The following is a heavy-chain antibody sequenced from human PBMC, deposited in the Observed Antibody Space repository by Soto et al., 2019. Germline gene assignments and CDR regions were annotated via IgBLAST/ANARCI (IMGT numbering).Heavy chain of an antibody. CDR1: GYTFTSYR. D-gene: IGHD3-22*01. CDR2: IYPGDSDI. J-gene: IGHJ4*02. CDR3: VRMGRYYYDSSGHNYLDY. V-gene: IGHV5-51*01. Sequence: GESLKISCRGSGYTFTSYRIGWVRQMSGKGLEWMGIIYPGDSDIRYSPSFQGQVTISVDKSISTAYLQWSSLKASDTAMYYCVRMGRYYYDSSGHNYLDYWGQGTPVTVSS.